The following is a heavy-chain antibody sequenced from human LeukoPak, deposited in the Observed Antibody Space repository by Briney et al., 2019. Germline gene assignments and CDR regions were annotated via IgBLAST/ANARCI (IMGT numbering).Heavy chain of an antibody. J-gene: IGHJ4*02. CDR1: GFTFSSYS. Sequence: GGSLRLSCAASGFTFSSYSMNWVRQAPGKGLECVSSISSSSSYIYNADSVKGRFTISGDNAKNSLYLHLNSLRAEDTAVYYCARDILTGSFDCWGQGTLVTVSS. CDR2: ISSSSSYI. CDR3: ARDILTGSFDC. D-gene: IGHD3-9*01. V-gene: IGHV3-21*01.